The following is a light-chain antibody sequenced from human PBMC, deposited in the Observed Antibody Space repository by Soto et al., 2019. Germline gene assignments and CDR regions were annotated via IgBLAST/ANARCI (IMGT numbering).Light chain of an antibody. CDR2: DAS. CDR1: QSISSW. Sequence: DIQMTQSPSTLSASVGDRVTITCRASQSISSWLAWYQQKPGKAPKLLIYDASSLESGVPSRFSGSGSGTEFHLTISSLQPDDFATYYCQQYNSYPHPFGGGTKVEIK. V-gene: IGKV1-5*01. CDR3: QQYNSYPHP. J-gene: IGKJ4*01.